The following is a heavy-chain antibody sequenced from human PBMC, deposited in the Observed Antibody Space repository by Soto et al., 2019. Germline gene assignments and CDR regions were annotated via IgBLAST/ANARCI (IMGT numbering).Heavy chain of an antibody. V-gene: IGHV3-23*01. CDR1: GFTFSSYA. Sequence: GGSLRLSCAASGFTFSSYAMSWVRQAPGKGLEWVSAISGSGGSTYYADSVKGRFTISRDNSKNTLYLQMNSLRAEDTAVYYCAKKLGDYCSGGSCYFAWFDPWGQGT. D-gene: IGHD2-15*01. J-gene: IGHJ5*02. CDR2: ISGSGGST. CDR3: AKKLGDYCSGGSCYFAWFDP.